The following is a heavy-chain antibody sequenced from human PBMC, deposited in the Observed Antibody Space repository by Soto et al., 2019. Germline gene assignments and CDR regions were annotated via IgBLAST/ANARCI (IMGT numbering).Heavy chain of an antibody. CDR3: ARTKANKWFDP. J-gene: IGHJ5*02. D-gene: IGHD1-26*01. Sequence: LRLSCAASGFTFSNYWMSWVRQAPGKGLEWVANIKQDGGEKYYVDSVKGRFTISRDNAKNSLYLQMNSLRAEDTAVYYCARTKANKWFDPWGQGTLVTVSS. V-gene: IGHV3-7*03. CDR2: IKQDGGEK. CDR1: GFTFSNYW.